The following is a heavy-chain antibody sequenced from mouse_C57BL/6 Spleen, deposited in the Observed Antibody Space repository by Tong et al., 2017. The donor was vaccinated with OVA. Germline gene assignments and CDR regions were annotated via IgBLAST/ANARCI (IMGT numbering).Heavy chain of an antibody. Sequence: EVQLQESGPVLVKPGASVKMSCKASGYTFTDYYMNWVKQSHGKSLEWIGVINPYNGGTSYNQKFKGKATLTVDKSYSTAYMELNRLTSEDSAVYYCARIPFTTEDAMDYWGQGTSVTVAS. CDR1: GYTFTDYY. CDR2: INPYNGGT. D-gene: IGHD1-1*01. CDR3: ARIPFTTEDAMDY. J-gene: IGHJ4*01. V-gene: IGHV1-19*01.